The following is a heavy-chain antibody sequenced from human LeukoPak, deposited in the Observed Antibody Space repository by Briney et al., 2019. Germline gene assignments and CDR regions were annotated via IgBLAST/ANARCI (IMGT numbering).Heavy chain of an antibody. CDR1: GGSISSYY. J-gene: IGHJ3*02. CDR2: IYYSGST. CDR3: ARHSYYDSSGYYYEAYAFDI. V-gene: IGHV4-59*08. Sequence: PSETLSLTCTVSGGSISSYYWSWIRQPPGKGLEWIGYIYYSGSTNYNPSLKSRVTISVDTSKNQFSLKLSSVTAADTAVYYCARHSYYDSSGYYYEAYAFDIWGQGTMVTVSS. D-gene: IGHD3-22*01.